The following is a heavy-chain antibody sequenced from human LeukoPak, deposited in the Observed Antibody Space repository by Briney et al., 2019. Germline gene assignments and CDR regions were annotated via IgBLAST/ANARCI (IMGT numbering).Heavy chain of an antibody. J-gene: IGHJ4*02. V-gene: IGHV3-53*04. CDR2: IYSAVNT. CDR1: GLTVSSNY. D-gene: IGHD6-19*01. CDR3: ARGGTPGYSSGRIDY. Sequence: GGSLRLSCVASGLTVSSNYTSWVRPAPGEGLEWVSVIYSAVNTYYADSVKGRFTISRHNSENTLYLQMNRLRVEDTAVYYCARGGTPGYSSGRIDYWGQGTLVTVSS.